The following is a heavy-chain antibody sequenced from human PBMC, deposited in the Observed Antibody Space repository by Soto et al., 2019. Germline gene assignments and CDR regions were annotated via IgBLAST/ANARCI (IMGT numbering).Heavy chain of an antibody. J-gene: IGHJ4*02. D-gene: IGHD1-26*01. CDR1: GGSISSSNW. Sequence: QVQLQESGPGLVKPSGTLSLTCAVSGGSISSSNWWSWVRQPPGKGLEWIGEIYHSGSTNYNPSLKGRVTIVVDKSKNQCSLKLSSVTAADTAVYYCARGPPPRIVGATWSQGTLVTVSS. V-gene: IGHV4-4*02. CDR2: IYHSGST. CDR3: ARGPPPRIVGAT.